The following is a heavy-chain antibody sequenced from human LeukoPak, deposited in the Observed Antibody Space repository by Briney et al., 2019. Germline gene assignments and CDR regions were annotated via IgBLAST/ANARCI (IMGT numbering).Heavy chain of an antibody. V-gene: IGHV4-61*02. D-gene: IGHD2-15*01. J-gene: IGHJ1*01. CDR2: IYTSGST. CDR3: ARRLLGYCSGGSCYSGYFQH. Sequence: SETLSLTCTVSGGSISSGNYYWNWIRQPAGKGLEWIGRIYTSGSTNYNPSLKSRVIISVDTSKNLFSLKLSSVTAADTAVYYCARRLLGYCSGGSCYSGYFQHWGQGTLVTVSS. CDR1: GGSISSGNYY.